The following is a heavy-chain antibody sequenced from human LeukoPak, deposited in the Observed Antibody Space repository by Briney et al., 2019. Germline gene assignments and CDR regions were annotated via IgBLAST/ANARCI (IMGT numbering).Heavy chain of an antibody. V-gene: IGHV1-46*01. CDR2: INPSGGST. CDR1: GYTFTSYY. D-gene: IGHD6-19*01. Sequence: ASVKVSCKASGYTFTSYYMHWVRQAPGQGLEWMGIINPSGGSTSYAQKFQGRVTMTRDTSTSTVYMEMSSLRSEDTAVYYCARGQYDSGWGTHLDWYLDLWGRGTLVTVSS. J-gene: IGHJ2*01. CDR3: ARGQYDSGWGTHLDWYLDL.